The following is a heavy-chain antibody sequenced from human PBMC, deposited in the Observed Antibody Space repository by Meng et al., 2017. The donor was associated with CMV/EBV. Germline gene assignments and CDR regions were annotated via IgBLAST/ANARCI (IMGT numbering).Heavy chain of an antibody. D-gene: IGHD3-3*01. Sequence: GGSLRLSCAASGFTFSSYGMHWVRQAPGKGLEWVAFIRYDGSNKYYADSVKGRFTISRDNSKNKLYLQMNSLRAEDTAVYYCAKDGTIFGAYYYYYGMDVWGQGTTVTVSS. CDR2: IRYDGSNK. V-gene: IGHV3-30*02. CDR1: GFTFSSYG. CDR3: AKDGTIFGAYYYYYGMDV. J-gene: IGHJ6*02.